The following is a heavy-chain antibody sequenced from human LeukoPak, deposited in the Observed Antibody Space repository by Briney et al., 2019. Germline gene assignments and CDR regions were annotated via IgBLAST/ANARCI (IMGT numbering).Heavy chain of an antibody. CDR3: ARGGSSSWYNYFDY. CDR2: INHSGST. Sequence: SETLSLTCTVSGGSISSGGYYWSWIRQPPGKGLEWIGEINHSGSTNYNPSLKSRVTISVDTSKNQFSLKLSSVTAADTAVYYCARGGSSSWYNYFDYWGQGTLVTVSS. J-gene: IGHJ4*02. CDR1: GGSISSGGYY. V-gene: IGHV4-39*07. D-gene: IGHD6-13*01.